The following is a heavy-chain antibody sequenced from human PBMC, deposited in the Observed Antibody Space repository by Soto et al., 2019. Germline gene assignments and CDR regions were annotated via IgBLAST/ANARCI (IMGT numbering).Heavy chain of an antibody. CDR3: ARDNPPSNYYDSSGYYDNFDY. CDR2: ISYDGSNK. D-gene: IGHD3-22*01. J-gene: IGHJ4*02. Sequence: QVQLVESGGGVVQPGRSLRLSCAASGFTFSSYAMHWVRQAPGMGLEWVAVISYDGSNKYYADSVKGRFTISRDNSKNTLYLQMNSLRAEDTAVYYCARDNPPSNYYDSSGYYDNFDYWGQGTLVTVSS. CDR1: GFTFSSYA. V-gene: IGHV3-30-3*01.